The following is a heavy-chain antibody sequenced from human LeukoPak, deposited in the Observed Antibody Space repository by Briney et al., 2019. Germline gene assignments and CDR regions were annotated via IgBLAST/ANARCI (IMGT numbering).Heavy chain of an antibody. Sequence: GGSLRLSCAASGFTFSSYAMSWVRQAPGKGLEWVSAISGSGGSTYYADSVKGRFTISRDNSKNTLYLQMNSLRAEDTAVYYCTKEGPRALGYCSSTSCLYYYYYMDVWGKGTTVTVSS. CDR1: GFTFSSYA. CDR3: TKEGPRALGYCSSTSCLYYYYYMDV. D-gene: IGHD2-2*01. J-gene: IGHJ6*03. CDR2: ISGSGGST. V-gene: IGHV3-23*01.